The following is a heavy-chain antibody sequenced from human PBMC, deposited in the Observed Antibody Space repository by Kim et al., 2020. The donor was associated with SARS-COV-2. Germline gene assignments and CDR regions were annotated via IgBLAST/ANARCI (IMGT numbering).Heavy chain of an antibody. CDR2: SAT. Sequence: SATYYGEAVKGRSTIPRDNAEKSVSLQMNSLRAEDTAIYYCARGSVNLLLWGQGNLVTVSS. CDR3: ARGSVNLLL. J-gene: IGHJ4*02. D-gene: IGHD1-26*01. V-gene: IGHV3-7*01.